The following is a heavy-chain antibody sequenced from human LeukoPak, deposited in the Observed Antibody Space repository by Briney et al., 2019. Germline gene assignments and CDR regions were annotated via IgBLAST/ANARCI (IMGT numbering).Heavy chain of an antibody. CDR2: ISAYNGNT. Sequence: ASVKVSCKASGYTFTSYGISWVRQAPGQGLEWMGWISAYNGNTNYAQKLQGRVTMTTDTSTSTAYMELRSLRSDGTAVYYCAREWGYCSSTSCYHYGMDVWGQGTTVTVSS. J-gene: IGHJ6*02. CDR1: GYTFTSYG. D-gene: IGHD2-2*01. V-gene: IGHV1-18*01. CDR3: AREWGYCSSTSCYHYGMDV.